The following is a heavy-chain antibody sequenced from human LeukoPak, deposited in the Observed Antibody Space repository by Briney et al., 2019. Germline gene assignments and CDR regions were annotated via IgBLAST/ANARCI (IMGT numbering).Heavy chain of an antibody. CDR1: GFTFSSYG. J-gene: IGHJ4*02. Sequence: GGSLRLSCAASGFTFSSYGMHWVRQAPGKGLEWVAVMSYDGSKKYYTDSVKGRFTISRDNSRNTLYLQMNSLRAEDTAVYYCARDPLRDDYVWGNYRNGADYWGQGTLVTVSS. CDR2: MSYDGSKK. V-gene: IGHV3-30*12. D-gene: IGHD3-16*02. CDR3: ARDPLRDDYVWGNYRNGADY.